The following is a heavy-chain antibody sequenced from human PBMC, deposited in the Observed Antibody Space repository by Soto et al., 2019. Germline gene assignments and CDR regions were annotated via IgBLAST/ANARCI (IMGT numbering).Heavy chain of an antibody. Sequence: ASVKVSCKASGYTFTSYAMHWVRQAPGQRLEWMGWINAGNGNTKYSQKFQGRVTITRDTSASTAYMELSSLRSEDTAVYYCARDNGSGSSDYYYYRMDVSTQRSTVTGS. V-gene: IGHV1-3*01. CDR1: GYTFTSYA. D-gene: IGHD3-10*01. CDR3: ARDNGSGSSDYYYYRMDV. CDR2: INAGNGNT. J-gene: IGHJ6*02.